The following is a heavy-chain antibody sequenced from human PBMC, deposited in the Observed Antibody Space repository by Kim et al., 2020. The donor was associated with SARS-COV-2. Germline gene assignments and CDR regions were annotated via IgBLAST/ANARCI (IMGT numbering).Heavy chain of an antibody. D-gene: IGHD3-9*01. CDR1: GFTFSSYS. CDR3: ARLNSVGYFDWLLAAFDY. V-gene: IGHV3-21*01. CDR2: ISSSSSYI. J-gene: IGHJ4*02. Sequence: GGSLRLSCAASGFTFSSYSMNWVRQAPGKGLEWVSSISSSSSYIYYADSVKGRFTISRDNAKNSLYLQMNSLRAEDTAVYYCARLNSVGYFDWLLAAFDYWGQGTLVTVSS.